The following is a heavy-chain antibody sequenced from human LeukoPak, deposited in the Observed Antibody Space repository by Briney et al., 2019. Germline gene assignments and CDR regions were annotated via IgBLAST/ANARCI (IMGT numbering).Heavy chain of an antibody. CDR3: ARDGRYCIITSCYGYYGMDV. V-gene: IGHV3-7*05. Sequence: GGSLRLSCAASGFTFSSYWMTWVRKAPGKGLEWLANIKEDGREQYYVDYVKGRFTISRQNSKNTLDLQMNSLRPEDTAVYYCARDGRYCIITSCYGYYGMDVWGQGTTVTVSS. D-gene: IGHD2-2*01. J-gene: IGHJ6*02. CDR2: IKEDGREQ. CDR1: GFTFSSYW.